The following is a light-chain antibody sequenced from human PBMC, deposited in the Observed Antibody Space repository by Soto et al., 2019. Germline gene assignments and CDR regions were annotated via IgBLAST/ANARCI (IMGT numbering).Light chain of an antibody. J-gene: IGKJ5*01. Sequence: DVQMTQSPSSVSASVGDRVTITCRAIQTISNFLNWYQQTSGNAPKLLISAASTLQSGVPSRFTGSGSGTDFTLTFSSLQPEDFATYYCQQSYNTLITFAQGTRLET. V-gene: IGKV1-39*01. CDR1: QTISNF. CDR2: AAS. CDR3: QQSYNTLIT.